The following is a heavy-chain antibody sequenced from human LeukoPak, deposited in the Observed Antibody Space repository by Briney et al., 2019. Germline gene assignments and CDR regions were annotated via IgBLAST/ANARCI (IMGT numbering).Heavy chain of an antibody. CDR1: GFTFDDYA. D-gene: IGHD2-15*01. CDR2: ISWNSGSI. CDR3: AKDMRGDRQLSPLFDY. Sequence: GGSLRLSCAASGFTFDDYAMHWVRQAPGKGLEWVSGISWNSGSIGYADSVKGRFTISRDNAKNSLYLQMNSLRAEDTALYYCAKDMRGDRQLSPLFDYWGQGTLVTVSS. J-gene: IGHJ4*02. V-gene: IGHV3-9*01.